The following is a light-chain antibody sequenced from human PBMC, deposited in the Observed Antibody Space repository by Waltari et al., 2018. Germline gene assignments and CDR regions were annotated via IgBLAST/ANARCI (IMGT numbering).Light chain of an antibody. CDR1: SSDVGAFDY. J-gene: IGLJ2*01. Sequence: QSALTQPRSVSGSPGQSVTISCTGTSSDVGAFDYVSWYQHYPGTAPKLMIEDVNKRPSGVPDRFSGSKSGNTASLTISGLQAEDEAVYYCCSYAGTYILIFGGGTKLTVL. V-gene: IGLV2-11*01. CDR2: DVN. CDR3: CSYAGTYILI.